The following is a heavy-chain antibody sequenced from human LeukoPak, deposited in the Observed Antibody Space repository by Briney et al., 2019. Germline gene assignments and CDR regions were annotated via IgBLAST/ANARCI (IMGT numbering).Heavy chain of an antibody. Sequence: PSETLSPTCTVSGGSISTYYWSWIRQPPGKGLDWIGYIYNSGSTNYNPSLQSRVTISVDTSKNQFSLRLTSVTAADTAVYCCAKAVAAAGRFGFDPWGQGTLVTVSS. J-gene: IGHJ5*02. CDR2: IYNSGST. CDR1: GGSISTYY. CDR3: AKAVAAAGRFGFDP. V-gene: IGHV4-59*01. D-gene: IGHD6-13*01.